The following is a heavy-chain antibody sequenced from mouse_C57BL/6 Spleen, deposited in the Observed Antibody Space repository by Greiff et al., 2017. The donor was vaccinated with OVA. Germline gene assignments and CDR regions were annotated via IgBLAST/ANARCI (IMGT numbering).Heavy chain of an antibody. CDR3: ARRLGGFAY. J-gene: IGHJ3*01. V-gene: IGHV1-50*01. CDR1: GYTFTSYW. Sequence: QVQLQQPGAELVKPGASVKLSCKASGYTFTSYWMQWVKQRPGQGLEWIGEIDPSDSYTNYNQKFKGKATLTVDTSSRTAHMQLSSLTSEDSAVYYCARRLGGFAYWGQGTLVTVSA. CDR2: IDPSDSYT. D-gene: IGHD4-1*01.